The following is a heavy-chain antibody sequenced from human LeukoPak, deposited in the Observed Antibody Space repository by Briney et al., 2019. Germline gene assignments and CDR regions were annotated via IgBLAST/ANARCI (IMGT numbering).Heavy chain of an antibody. CDR1: GYSFTSYW. CDR3: ARGRDLTTDRAPNFDY. V-gene: IGHV5-51*01. Sequence: GESLKISCKGSGYSFTSYWIGWVRQMPGKGLEWMGIIYPGDSDTRYSPSFQGQVTISADKSISTAYLQWSSLKASDTAMYYCARGRDLTTDRAPNFDYWGQGTLVTVSS. CDR2: IYPGDSDT. D-gene: IGHD1-1*01. J-gene: IGHJ4*02.